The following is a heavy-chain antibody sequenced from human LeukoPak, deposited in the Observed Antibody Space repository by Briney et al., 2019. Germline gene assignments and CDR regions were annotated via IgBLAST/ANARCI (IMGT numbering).Heavy chain of an antibody. CDR1: GLSVRGSY. D-gene: IGHD6-13*01. Sequence: PGGSLRLSCVASGLSVRGSYMSWVRQAPGKGLEWVSVIYSGDGTYYADSVKGRFTISGDTSKNTLYLQMNNLRADDTAMYYCTRDLTGTTWSENDYWGQGTLVTISS. J-gene: IGHJ4*02. V-gene: IGHV3-53*01. CDR2: IYSGDGT. CDR3: TRDLTGTTWSENDY.